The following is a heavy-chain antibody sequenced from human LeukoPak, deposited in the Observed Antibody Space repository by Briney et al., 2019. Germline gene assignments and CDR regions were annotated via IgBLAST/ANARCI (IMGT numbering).Heavy chain of an antibody. D-gene: IGHD2-15*01. CDR3: ARETIVVVVAATLNWFDP. CDR2: IHTSGST. V-gene: IGHV4-61*02. CDR1: GGSISSGSYY. Sequence: SETLSLTCTVSGGSISSGSYYWSWTRQPAGKGLEWVGRIHTSGSTNYNPSLKSRVTISVDTSKNQFSLKLSSVTAADTAVYYCARETIVVVVAATLNWFDPWGQGTLVTVSS. J-gene: IGHJ5*02.